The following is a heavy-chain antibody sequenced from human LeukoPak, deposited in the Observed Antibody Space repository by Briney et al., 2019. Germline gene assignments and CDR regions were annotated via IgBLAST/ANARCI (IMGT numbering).Heavy chain of an antibody. V-gene: IGHV1-2*02. Sequence: GASVKVSCKASGYTFTGYYMHWVRQAPGQGLEWMGWINPNSGGTNYAQKLQGRVTMTTDTSTSTAYMELRSLRSDDTAVYYCARVTCSGGSCYSMGGMDVWGKGTTVTVSS. CDR3: ARVTCSGGSCYSMGGMDV. CDR1: GYTFTGYY. J-gene: IGHJ6*04. D-gene: IGHD2-15*01. CDR2: INPNSGGT.